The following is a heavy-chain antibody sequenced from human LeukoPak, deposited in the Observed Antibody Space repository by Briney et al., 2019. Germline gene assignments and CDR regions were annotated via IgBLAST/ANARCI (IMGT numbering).Heavy chain of an antibody. CDR3: ARRMATINGPFDY. D-gene: IGHD5-24*01. CDR1: GFTFSDHY. Sequence: GGSLRLSCAASGFTFSDHYMDWVRQAPGKGLEWVGRTRNKANSYTTEYAASVKGRFTISRDNAKNSLYLQMNSLRAEDTAVYYCARRMATINGPFDYWGRGTLVTVSS. J-gene: IGHJ4*02. V-gene: IGHV3-72*01. CDR2: TRNKANSYTT.